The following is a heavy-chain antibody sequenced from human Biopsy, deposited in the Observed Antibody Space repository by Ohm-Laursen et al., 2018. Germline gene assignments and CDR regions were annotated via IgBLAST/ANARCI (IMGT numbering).Heavy chain of an antibody. D-gene: IGHD2-8*01. Sequence: SLRLSCAASGFRFSGYHMNWVRQAPGKGLQWLAYIKSGSTTIYYADSVKGRFTISRDNAKNSLFLQMNSLRAEDTAIYYCAREQLMVFAMDVWGQGTTVTVSS. J-gene: IGHJ6*02. CDR2: IKSGSTTI. V-gene: IGHV3-48*01. CDR3: AREQLMVFAMDV. CDR1: GFRFSGYH.